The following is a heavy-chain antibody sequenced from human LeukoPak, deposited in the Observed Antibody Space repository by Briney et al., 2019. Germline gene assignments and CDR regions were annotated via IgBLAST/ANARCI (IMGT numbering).Heavy chain of an antibody. V-gene: IGHV3-48*03. CDR2: ISSSGSTI. CDR3: ARDIGYCSSTSCSSGFDY. CDR1: GFTFSSYE. J-gene: IGHJ4*02. Sequence: GGSLRLSCAASGFTFSSYEMNWVRQAPGKGLEWVSYISSSGSTIYYADSVKGRFTISRDNAKNSLYLQMNSLRAEDTAVYYCARDIGYCSSTSCSSGFDYWGQGTLVTVSS. D-gene: IGHD2-2*01.